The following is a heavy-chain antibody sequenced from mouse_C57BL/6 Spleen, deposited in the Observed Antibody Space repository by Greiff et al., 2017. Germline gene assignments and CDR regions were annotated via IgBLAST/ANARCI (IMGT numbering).Heavy chain of an antibody. V-gene: IGHV1-59*01. Sequence: QVQLQQPGAELVRPGTSVKLSCKASGYTFTSYWMHWVKQRPGQGLEWIGVIDPSDSYTNYNQKFKGKATLTVDTSSSTAYMQLSSLTSEDSAVYYCANSNCVEYAMDYWGQGTSVTVSS. CDR1: GYTFTSYW. CDR2: IDPSDSYT. CDR3: ANSNCVEYAMDY. J-gene: IGHJ4*01. D-gene: IGHD2-5*01.